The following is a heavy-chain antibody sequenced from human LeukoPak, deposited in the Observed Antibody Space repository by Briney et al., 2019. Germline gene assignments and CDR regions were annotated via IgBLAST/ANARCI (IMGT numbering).Heavy chain of an antibody. D-gene: IGHD4-17*01. Sequence: SETLSLTCAVSADSFSSHYWTWIRQAPGKGLEWIGYISYIGSTNYNPSLKSRVTISIDTSKNQFSLKLSSVTAADTAVYYCARDLVTVTKGFDIWGQGTMVIVSS. CDR1: ADSFSSHY. J-gene: IGHJ3*02. CDR2: ISYIGST. CDR3: ARDLVTVTKGFDI. V-gene: IGHV4-59*11.